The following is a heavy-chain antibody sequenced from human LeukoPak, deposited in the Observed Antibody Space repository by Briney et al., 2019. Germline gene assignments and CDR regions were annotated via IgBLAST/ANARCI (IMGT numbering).Heavy chain of an antibody. CDR3: AKEGLDIVVVVAAFGGVIYFDY. CDR2: ITSTSIYK. J-gene: IGHJ4*02. D-gene: IGHD2-15*01. V-gene: IGHV3-21*04. CDR1: GFTFSRYN. Sequence: PGGSLRLSCAASGFTFSRYNMNWVRQAPGKGLEWVSYITSTSIYKYYADSVKGRFTISRDNSKNTLYLQMNSLRAEDTAVYYCAKEGLDIVVVVAAFGGVIYFDYWGQGTLVTVSS.